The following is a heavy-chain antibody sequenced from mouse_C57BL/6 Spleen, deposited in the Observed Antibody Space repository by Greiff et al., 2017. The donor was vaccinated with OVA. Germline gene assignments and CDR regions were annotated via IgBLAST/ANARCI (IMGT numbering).Heavy chain of an antibody. Sequence: VQLQQPGAELVMPGASVKLSCKASGYTFTSYWMHWVKQRPGQGLEWIGEIDPSDSYTNYNQKFKGKSTLTVDKSSSTAYMQLSSLTSEDSAVYYCARSGIYYDDYYAMDYWGQGTSVTVSS. CDR2: IDPSDSYT. CDR3: ARSGIYYDDYYAMDY. CDR1: GYTFTSYW. J-gene: IGHJ4*01. V-gene: IGHV1-69*01. D-gene: IGHD2-4*01.